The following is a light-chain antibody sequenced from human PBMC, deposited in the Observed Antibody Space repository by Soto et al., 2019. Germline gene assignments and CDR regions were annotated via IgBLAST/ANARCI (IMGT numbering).Light chain of an antibody. CDR2: DVS. CDR3: CLYAVTFYV. CDR1: SSDVGTYDF. Sequence: QSALTQPGSVSGSPGQSFTISCTGTSSDVGTYDFVSWYQQHPGKAPRLMIFDVSERPSGVPDRFSGSKSGNTASLTISGLQAEDEADYYCCLYAVTFYVFGTGTKVTVL. V-gene: IGLV2-11*01. J-gene: IGLJ1*01.